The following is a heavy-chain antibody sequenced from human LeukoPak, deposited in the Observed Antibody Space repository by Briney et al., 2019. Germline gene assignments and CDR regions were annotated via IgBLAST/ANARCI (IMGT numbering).Heavy chain of an antibody. V-gene: IGHV3-21*01. J-gene: IGHJ6*03. CDR2: ISSSSSYI. Sequence: GGSLRLSCAASGFTFSSYSMNWVRQAPGKGLEWVSSISSSSSYIYYADSVKGRFTISRDNAKDSLYLQMNSLRAEDTAVYYCARGDSGSYGNYYYYFMDVWGKGTTVTISS. CDR1: GFTFSSYS. D-gene: IGHD1-26*01. CDR3: ARGDSGSYGNYYYYFMDV.